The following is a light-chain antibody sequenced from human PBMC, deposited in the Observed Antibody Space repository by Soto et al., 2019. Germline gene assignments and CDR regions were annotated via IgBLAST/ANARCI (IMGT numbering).Light chain of an antibody. J-gene: IGLJ1*01. Sequence: QSALTQPPSVSGAPGQSVTISCTGSSSNIGAGYDVHWYQQLPGTAPKLLIYANNIRPSGVPGRFSGSKSGTSASLAITGLQADDEADYYCQSYDSSLSGYVFGTGTKVTVL. CDR2: ANN. V-gene: IGLV1-40*01. CDR1: SSNIGAGYD. CDR3: QSYDSSLSGYV.